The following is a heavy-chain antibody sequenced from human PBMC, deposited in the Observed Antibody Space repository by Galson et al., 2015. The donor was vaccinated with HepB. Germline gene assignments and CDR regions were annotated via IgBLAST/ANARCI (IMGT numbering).Heavy chain of an antibody. Sequence: SVKVSCKASGYTFTSYGISWVRQAPGQGLEWMGWISAYNGNTNYAQKLQGRVTMTTDTSTSTAYMELRSLRSDDTAVYYCARLRNYYDSTELDYWGQGTLVTVSS. V-gene: IGHV1-18*01. CDR1: GYTFTSYG. J-gene: IGHJ4*02. CDR2: ISAYNGNT. D-gene: IGHD3-22*01. CDR3: ARLRNYYDSTELDY.